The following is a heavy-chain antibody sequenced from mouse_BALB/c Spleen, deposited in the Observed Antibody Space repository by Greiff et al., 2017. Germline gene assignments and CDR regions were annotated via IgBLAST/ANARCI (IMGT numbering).Heavy chain of an antibody. V-gene: IGHV3-2*02. CDR1: GYSITSDYA. CDR2: ISYSGST. Sequence: EVMLVESGPGLVKPSQSLSLTCTVTGYSITSDYAWTWIRQFPGNKLEWMGYISYSGSTSYNPSLKSRISITRDTSKNQFFLQLNSVTTEDTATYYCARISDLWLRRGDWYFDVWGAGTTVTVSS. D-gene: IGHD2-2*01. CDR3: ARISDLWLRRGDWYFDV. J-gene: IGHJ1*01.